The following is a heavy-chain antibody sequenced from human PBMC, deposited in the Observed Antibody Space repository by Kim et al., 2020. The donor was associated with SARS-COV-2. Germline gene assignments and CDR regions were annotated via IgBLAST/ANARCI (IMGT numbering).Heavy chain of an antibody. J-gene: IGHJ6*02. D-gene: IGHD2-21*01. Sequence: CRFTISRDNAKNSLFLQMNSLRAEDTAIYYCARESGDIVVVPVSDHYGFDVWGQGTAVTVSS. CDR3: ARESGDIVVVPVSDHYGFDV. V-gene: IGHV3-11*05.